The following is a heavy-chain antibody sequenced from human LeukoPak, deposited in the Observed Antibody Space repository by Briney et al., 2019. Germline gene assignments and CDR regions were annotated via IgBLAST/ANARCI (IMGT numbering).Heavy chain of an antibody. D-gene: IGHD3-22*01. J-gene: IGHJ3*02. CDR1: GLTFSYYW. Sequence: GGSLRLSCAASGLTFSYYWMHWVRQAPGKGLVWVSIIYSGGSTHYADSVKGRFTISRDNSKNKLYLQMNSLRAEDTAVYYCARGLGYYDSTGYYGGAFDIWGQGTMVTVSS. V-gene: IGHV3-66*01. CDR2: IYSGGST. CDR3: ARGLGYYDSTGYYGGAFDI.